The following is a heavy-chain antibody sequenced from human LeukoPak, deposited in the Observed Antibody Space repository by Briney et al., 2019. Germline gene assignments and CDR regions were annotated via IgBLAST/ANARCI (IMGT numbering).Heavy chain of an antibody. CDR1: GGSISSYY. J-gene: IGHJ4*02. Sequence: PSETLSLTCTVSGGSISSYYWSWIRQPPGKGLEWIGYIYYSGSTNYNPSLKSRVTISVDTSKNQFSLKLSSVTAADTAVYYCAGRSGYYTPTYFDYWGRGTLVTVSS. CDR3: AGRSGYYTPTYFDY. CDR2: IYYSGST. V-gene: IGHV4-59*01. D-gene: IGHD3-3*01.